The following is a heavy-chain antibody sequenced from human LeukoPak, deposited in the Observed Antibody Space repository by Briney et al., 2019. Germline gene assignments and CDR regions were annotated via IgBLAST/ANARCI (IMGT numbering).Heavy chain of an antibody. Sequence: GGSLTLSCAPSGFTFSSYRMHWVRQAPGKGLEWVAIIYYDGSDKYYADSVKGRFTISRDNSKDTLYLQMNSLRAEDTAVYYCARQIAYYYDSSGYYTTDYWGQGTLVTVSS. J-gene: IGHJ4*02. CDR2: IYYDGSDK. D-gene: IGHD3-22*01. CDR1: GFTFSSYR. V-gene: IGHV3-33*01. CDR3: ARQIAYYYDSSGYYTTDY.